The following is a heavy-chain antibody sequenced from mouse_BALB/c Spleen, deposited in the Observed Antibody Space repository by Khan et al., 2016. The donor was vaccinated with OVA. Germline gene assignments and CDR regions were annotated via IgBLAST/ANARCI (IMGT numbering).Heavy chain of an antibody. V-gene: IGHV1-18*01. J-gene: IGHJ4*01. Sequence: EVQLQQSGPELVKPGASVKISCKTSGYTFPEYTVHWVKQSLGKSLDWIGVINPKNGGTAYNQKFKGKATLTVDESSSTAYMEFRGLTSEDAAVYYCARDARLYWGQGTSVTVAS. CDR3: ARDARLY. CDR2: INPKNGGT. CDR1: GYTFPEYT.